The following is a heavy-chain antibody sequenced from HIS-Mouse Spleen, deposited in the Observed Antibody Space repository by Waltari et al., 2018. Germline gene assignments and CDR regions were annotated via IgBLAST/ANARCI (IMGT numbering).Heavy chain of an antibody. CDR2: IDWDDDK. CDR1: GFSLSPSGMC. D-gene: IGHD6-19*01. CDR3: ARIAEGYTSGWYAFDY. J-gene: IGHJ4*02. Sequence: QVTLRESGPALVKPTQTLTLTCTFSGFSLSPSGMCVSWIHHPPGKALEWLARIDWDDDKYYSTSLKTRLTISRDTSKNQVVLTMTNMDPLDTATYYCARIAEGYTSGWYAFDYWGQGTLVTVSS. V-gene: IGHV2-70*15.